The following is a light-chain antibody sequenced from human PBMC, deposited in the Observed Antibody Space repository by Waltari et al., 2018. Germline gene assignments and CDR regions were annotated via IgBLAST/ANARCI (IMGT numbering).Light chain of an antibody. V-gene: IGKV3D-15*01. CDR2: DAY. CDR3: QQYINWPSFT. J-gene: IGKJ3*01. CDR1: QSVSSN. Sequence: EIVMTQSPATLSVSPGERVTLSCWASQSVSSNLAWYQQKPGQGPSLLVYDAYPRAPGIPATFSGSGSGTEFTLTISSLTSEDFAIYYCQQYINWPSFTFGPGTKVDIK.